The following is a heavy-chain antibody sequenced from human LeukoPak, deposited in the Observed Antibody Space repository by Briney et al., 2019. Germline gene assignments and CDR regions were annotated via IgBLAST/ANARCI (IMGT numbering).Heavy chain of an antibody. V-gene: IGHV4-30-2*01. CDR3: ARVVSGFGYFDY. Sequence: PSETLSLTCAVSGGSISSGGYSWSWIRQPPGKGLEWIGYIYHSGSTYYNPSLKSRVTISVDRSKNRFSLKLSSVTAADTAVYYCARVVSGFGYFDYWGQGTLVTVSS. J-gene: IGHJ4*02. D-gene: IGHD3-16*01. CDR1: GGSISSGGYS. CDR2: IYHSGST.